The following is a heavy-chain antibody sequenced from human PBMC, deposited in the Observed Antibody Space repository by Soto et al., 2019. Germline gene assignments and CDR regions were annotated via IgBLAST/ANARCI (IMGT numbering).Heavy chain of an antibody. D-gene: IGHD3-9*01. CDR1: GGSFSGYY. CDR2: INHSGST. CDR3: ARDGLDWFTAYYCYGMDV. J-gene: IGHJ6*02. Sequence: QVQLQQWGAGLLKPSETLSLTCAVYGGSFSGYYWSWIRQPPGKGLEWIGEINHSGSTNYNPSLKSRVTISVDTSKNQFSLKLSSVTGADTAVYYCARDGLDWFTAYYCYGMDVWGQGTTVTVSS. V-gene: IGHV4-34*01.